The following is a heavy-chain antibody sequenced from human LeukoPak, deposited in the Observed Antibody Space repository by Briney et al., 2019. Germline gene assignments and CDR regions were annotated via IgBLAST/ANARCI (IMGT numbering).Heavy chain of an antibody. D-gene: IGHD3-10*01. CDR2: SSGSGSIT. CDR1: GFTSSSYV. J-gene: IGHJ5*02. CDR3: ARQLWFGESVGWFDP. V-gene: IGHV3-23*01. Sequence: GGSLRLSCAASGFTSSSYVMSWVRQAPGKGLEWVSASSGSGSITYYADSVKGRFTISRDNSNNTLYLQMNSLRAEDTAIYYCARQLWFGESVGWFDPWGQGTLVTVSS.